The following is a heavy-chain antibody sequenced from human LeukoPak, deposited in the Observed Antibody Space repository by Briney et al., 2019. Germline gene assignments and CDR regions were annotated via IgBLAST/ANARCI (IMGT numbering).Heavy chain of an antibody. V-gene: IGHV3-7*01. D-gene: IGHD1-1*01. CDR3: AKDNNWACDY. Sequence: PGGSLRLSCAASGLTFSTCWMNWVRQAPGKGLEWVANIKKDGSETYYVDSVKGRFTISRDNSKNTVYLQMNSLRVEDTAVYYCAKDNNWACDYWGQGTLVTVSS. CDR2: IKKDGSET. CDR1: GLTFSTCW. J-gene: IGHJ4*02.